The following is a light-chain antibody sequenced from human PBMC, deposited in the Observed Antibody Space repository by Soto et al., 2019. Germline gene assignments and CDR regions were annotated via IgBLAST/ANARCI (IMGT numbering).Light chain of an antibody. CDR2: EVS. V-gene: IGLV2-8*01. CDR3: SSYTGSNDVV. CDR1: SSDVGGYNY. J-gene: IGLJ2*01. Sequence: QSALTQPASVSGSPGQSITISCTGTSSDVGGYNYVSWYQQQSGKAPKLMIHEVSNRPSGVPDRFSGSKSGTTASLTVSGLQAEDEADYYCSSYTGSNDVVFGGGTKLTVL.